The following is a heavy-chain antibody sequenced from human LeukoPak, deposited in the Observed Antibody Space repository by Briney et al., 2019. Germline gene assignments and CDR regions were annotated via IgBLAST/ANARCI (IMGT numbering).Heavy chain of an antibody. CDR1: GFTFSSYG. V-gene: IGHV3-33*08. Sequence: PGGSLRLSCSASGFTFSSYGMHWVRQAPGKGLEWVAVVWYDGGNKYYADSVKGRFTISRDNSKNTLYLQMNSLRAEDTAVYYCARDSEHIVVVTAILDYWGQGTLVTVSS. D-gene: IGHD2-21*02. J-gene: IGHJ4*02. CDR2: VWYDGGNK. CDR3: ARDSEHIVVVTAILDY.